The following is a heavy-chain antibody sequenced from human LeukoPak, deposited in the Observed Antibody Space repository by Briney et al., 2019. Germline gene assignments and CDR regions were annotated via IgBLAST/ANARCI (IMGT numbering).Heavy chain of an antibody. J-gene: IGHJ3*02. CDR2: IYPGDSDT. CDR1: GYRFTRYW. CDR3: ARTPVADDAFDI. D-gene: IGHD6-19*01. Sequence: GEALQISCKGSGYRFTRYWIGWVRQVPGKGLEWMGIIYPGDSDTRYSPSFQGQVTISADKSISTAYLQWSSLKASDTAMYYCARTPVADDAFDIWGQGTMVTVSS. V-gene: IGHV5-51*01.